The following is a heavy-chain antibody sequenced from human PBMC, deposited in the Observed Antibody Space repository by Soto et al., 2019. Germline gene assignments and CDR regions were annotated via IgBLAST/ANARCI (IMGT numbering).Heavy chain of an antibody. CDR3: ARDSAWFGEPSNWFDP. CDR2: IYYSGST. V-gene: IGHV4-31*03. D-gene: IGHD3-10*01. Sequence: QVQLQESGPGLVKPSQTLSLTCTVSGGSISSGGYYWSWIRQHPGKGLEWIGYIYYSGSTYYNPSLQSRVTISVDTSKNQFSLKLSSVTAADTAVYYCARDSAWFGEPSNWFDPWGQGTLVTVSS. CDR1: GGSISSGGYY. J-gene: IGHJ5*02.